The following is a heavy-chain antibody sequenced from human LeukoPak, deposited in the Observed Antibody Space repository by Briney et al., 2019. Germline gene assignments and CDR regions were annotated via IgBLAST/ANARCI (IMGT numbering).Heavy chain of an antibody. D-gene: IGHD6-19*01. CDR1: GYSFSDSW. Sequence: GESLKISCKGSGYSFSDSWIGWVRQMPGKGLEWMGIIYPGDSDTTYNPSFQGQVTISAGKSISTAYLQWSSLKASDTAMYSCARLGWSYRSGSVGGYFDYWGQGTLVTVSS. V-gene: IGHV5-51*01. CDR2: IYPGDSDT. CDR3: ARLGWSYRSGSVGGYFDY. J-gene: IGHJ4*02.